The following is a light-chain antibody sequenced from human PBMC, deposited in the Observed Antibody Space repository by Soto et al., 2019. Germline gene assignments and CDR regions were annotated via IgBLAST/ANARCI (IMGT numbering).Light chain of an antibody. Sequence: QSALTQPASVSGSPGQSITISCTGTSSDIGAYNFVSWYQQHPGKAPKLMLYDVNIRPSGVANRFSGSKSGNTASLTISGLQADDEADDYCTSWTTSTTMIFGGGTKVTVL. V-gene: IGLV2-14*03. CDR3: TSWTTSTTMI. J-gene: IGLJ2*01. CDR1: SSDIGAYNF. CDR2: DVN.